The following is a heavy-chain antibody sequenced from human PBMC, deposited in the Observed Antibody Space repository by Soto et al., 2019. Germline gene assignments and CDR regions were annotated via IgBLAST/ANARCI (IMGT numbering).Heavy chain of an antibody. V-gene: IGHV1-8*01. CDR2: MNPNSGNT. Sequence: ASVKVSCKASGYTFTSYDINWVRQATGQGLEWMGWMNPNSGNTGYAQKYQGRVTMTRNTSISTAYMELSSLRSEDTAVYYCASPARNYDFWSGYSFDIWGEGTMVTVSS. CDR1: GYTFTSYD. D-gene: IGHD3-3*01. J-gene: IGHJ3*02. CDR3: ASPARNYDFWSGYSFDI.